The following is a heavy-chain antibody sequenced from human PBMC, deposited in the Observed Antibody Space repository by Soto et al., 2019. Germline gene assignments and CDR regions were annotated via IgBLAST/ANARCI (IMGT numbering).Heavy chain of an antibody. V-gene: IGHV4-59*01. CDR1: GGSISSNY. Sequence: SETLSLICTVSGGSISSNYWTWIRQPPGKGLEWIGYVYNSGSTNYNPSLKSRVTISEDTSKSQFSLKVNSMTAADTAVYYCARYRREAVAGYTLDNWGQGILVTVSS. CDR3: ARYRREAVAGYTLDN. J-gene: IGHJ4*02. D-gene: IGHD6-13*01. CDR2: VYNSGST.